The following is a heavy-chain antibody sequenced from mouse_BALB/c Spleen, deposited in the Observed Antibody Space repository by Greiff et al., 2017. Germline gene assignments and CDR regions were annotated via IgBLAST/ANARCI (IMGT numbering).Heavy chain of an antibody. D-gene: IGHD2-3*01. CDR3: ARQGDGGYALDY. J-gene: IGHJ4*01. CDR2: INSDGGNT. CDR1: EYAFPSHD. V-gene: IGHV5-2*01. Sequence: EVQLLQSGGGLVQPGESLKLSCESNEYAFPSHDMSWVRQTPGKSLELVAAINSDGGNTYYPDTMERRFIISRDNSTKTLYLQMSSLRSEDTAVYYCARQGDGGYALDYWGQGTSVTVSS.